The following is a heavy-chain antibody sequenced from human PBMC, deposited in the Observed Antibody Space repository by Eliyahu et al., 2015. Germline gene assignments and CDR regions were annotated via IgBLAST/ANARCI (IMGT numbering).Heavy chain of an antibody. V-gene: IGHV3-21*01. CDR3: ARDSPTINDYGGNSGNYYYMDV. CDR1: GFXFSSXS. J-gene: IGHJ6*03. D-gene: IGHD4-23*01. CDR2: ISSSSSYI. Sequence: EVQLVESGGGLVKPGGSLRLSCAASGFXFSSXSXNXVPQAPGKGLEWVSSISSSSSYIYYADSVKGRFTISRDNAKNSLYLQMNSLRAEDTAVYYCARDSPTINDYGGNSGNYYYMDVWGKGTTVTVSS.